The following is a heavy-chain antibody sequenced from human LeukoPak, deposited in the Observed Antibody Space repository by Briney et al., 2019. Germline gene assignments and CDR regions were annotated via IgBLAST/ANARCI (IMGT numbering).Heavy chain of an antibody. CDR2: ISYDGSNK. CDR3: ANYGSVSYFAY. CDR1: GFTFSNYG. J-gene: IGHJ4*02. D-gene: IGHD3-10*01. Sequence: RRSLRLSCAASGFTFSNYGMHWVRQAPGKGLEWVALISYDGSNKYYADSVKGRFTISRDNSKNTVYLQMISLRAEDTAVYYCANYGSVSYFAYWGQGPLVTVSS. V-gene: IGHV3-30*18.